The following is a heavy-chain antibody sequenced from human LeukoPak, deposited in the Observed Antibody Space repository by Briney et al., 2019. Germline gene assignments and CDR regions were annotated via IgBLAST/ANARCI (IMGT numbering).Heavy chain of an antibody. CDR3: ARGWDYDSGGRPTAYVY. Sequence: SVKVSCKASGGTFSSYAISWVRQAPGQRLEWMGGIIPIFGTANYAQKFQGKVTITADESTSTAYMELSSLRSEDTAVYYCARGWDYDSGGRPTAYVYWGQGTLVSVSS. V-gene: IGHV1-69*13. J-gene: IGHJ4*02. CDR1: GGTFSSYA. D-gene: IGHD3-22*01. CDR2: IIPIFGTA.